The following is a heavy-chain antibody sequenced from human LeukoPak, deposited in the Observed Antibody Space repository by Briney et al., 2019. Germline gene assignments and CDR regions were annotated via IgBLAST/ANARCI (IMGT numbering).Heavy chain of an antibody. CDR2: INYGGST. CDR3: ASILWFGELYAFDY. J-gene: IGHJ4*02. CDR1: LDSLSGYS. D-gene: IGHD3-10*01. V-gene: IGHV4-34*01. Sequence: SETLSLTCAVYLDSLSGYSWSWIRQPPGKGLEWIGEINYGGSTKYNSSLKSRVTISVDTSKNQFSLKLSSVTAADTAVYYCASILWFGELYAFDYWGQGTLVTVSS.